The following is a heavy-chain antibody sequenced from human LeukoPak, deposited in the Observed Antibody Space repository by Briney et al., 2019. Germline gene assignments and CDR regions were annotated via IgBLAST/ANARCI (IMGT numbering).Heavy chain of an antibody. J-gene: IGHJ4*02. CDR3: ARGYGYARTL. Sequence: SETLSLTCTVSGYSISSGYYWGWIRQPPGKGLEWIGSIYHSGSTYYNPSLKSRVTISVDTSKNQFSLKLSSVTAADTAVYYCARGYGYARTLWGQGTLVTVSS. CDR2: IYHSGST. V-gene: IGHV4-38-2*02. D-gene: IGHD5-18*01. CDR1: GYSISSGYY.